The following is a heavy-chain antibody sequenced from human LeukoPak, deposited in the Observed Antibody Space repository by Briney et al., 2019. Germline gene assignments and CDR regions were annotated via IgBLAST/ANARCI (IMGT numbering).Heavy chain of an antibody. J-gene: IGHJ6*03. V-gene: IGHV1-69*13. Sequence: SVKVSCKASGGTFSSYAISWARQAPGQGLEWMGGIIPIFGTANYAQKFQGRVTITADESTSTAYMELSSLRSEDTAVYYCARGERDYGDHMDVWGKGTTVTVSS. CDR2: IIPIFGTA. D-gene: IGHD4-17*01. CDR1: GGTFSSYA. CDR3: ARGERDYGDHMDV.